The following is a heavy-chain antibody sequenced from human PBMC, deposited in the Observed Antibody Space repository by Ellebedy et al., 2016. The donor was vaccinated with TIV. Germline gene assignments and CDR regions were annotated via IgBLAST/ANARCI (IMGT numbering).Heavy chain of an antibody. CDR2: ISSSSSYI. D-gene: IGHD3-10*01. V-gene: IGHV3-21*01. CDR3: ARDRWFGELYDAFDI. J-gene: IGHJ3*02. Sequence: GESLKISXAASGFTFSSYSMNWVRQAPGKGLEWVSSISSSSSYIYYADSVKGRFTISRDNAKNSLYLQMNSLRAEDTAVYYCARDRWFGELYDAFDIWGQGTMVTVSS. CDR1: GFTFSSYS.